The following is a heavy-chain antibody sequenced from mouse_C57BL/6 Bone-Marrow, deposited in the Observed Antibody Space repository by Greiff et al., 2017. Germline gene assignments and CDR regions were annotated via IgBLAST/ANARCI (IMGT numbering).Heavy chain of an antibody. V-gene: IGHV5-6*02. CDR3: ARHDLDYAMDY. D-gene: IGHD2-13*01. CDR1: GFTFSSYG. CDR2: ISSGGSYT. J-gene: IGHJ4*01. Sequence: RLVESGGDLVKPGGSLKLSCAASGFTFSSYGMSWVRQTPDKRLEWVATISSGGSYTYYPDSVKGRFTISRDNAKNTLYLQMSSLKSEDTAMYYCARHDLDYAMDYWGQGTSVTVSS.